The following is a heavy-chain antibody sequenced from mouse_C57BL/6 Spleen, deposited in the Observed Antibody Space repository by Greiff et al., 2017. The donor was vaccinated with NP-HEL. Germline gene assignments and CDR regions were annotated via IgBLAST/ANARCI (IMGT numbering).Heavy chain of an antibody. J-gene: IGHJ4*01. CDR2: ISYDGSN. V-gene: IGHV3-6*01. CDR3: ARSQTGTHYAMDY. CDR1: GYSITSGYY. D-gene: IGHD4-1*01. Sequence: ESGPGLVKPSQSLSLTCSVTGYSITSGYYWNWIRQFPGNKLEWMGYISYDGSNNYNPSLKNRISITRDTSKNQFFLKLNSVTTEDTATYYCARSQTGTHYAMDYWGQGTSVTVSS.